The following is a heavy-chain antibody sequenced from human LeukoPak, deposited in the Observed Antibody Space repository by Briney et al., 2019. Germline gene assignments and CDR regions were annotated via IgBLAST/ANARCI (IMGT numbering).Heavy chain of an antibody. CDR2: VSGGGSST. D-gene: IGHD6-25*01. V-gene: IGHV3-23*01. J-gene: IGHJ4*02. Sequence: GGSLRLSCVASGFTFSNYAMNWVRQAPGKGLEWVSGVSGGGSSTYYADSVKGRFTISRDNSKNMLYLQMNSLRAEDTAVYYCAKDLYTSGYACCFDYWGQGTLVTVPS. CDR3: AKDLYTSGYACCFDY. CDR1: GFTFSNYA.